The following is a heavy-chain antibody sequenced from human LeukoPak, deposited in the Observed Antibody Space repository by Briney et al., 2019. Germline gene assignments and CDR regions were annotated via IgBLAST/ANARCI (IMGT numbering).Heavy chain of an antibody. V-gene: IGHV4-34*01. CDR3: ARGRITMVRGVMAFDY. CDR1: GGSFSGYY. J-gene: IGHJ4*02. D-gene: IGHD3-10*01. Sequence: SETLSLTCAVYGGSFSGYYWSWIRQPPGKGLEWIGEINHSGSTNYNPSLKSRVTISVDTSKNQFSLKLSSVTAADTAVYYCARGRITMVRGVMAFDYWGQGTLVTVSS. CDR2: INHSGST.